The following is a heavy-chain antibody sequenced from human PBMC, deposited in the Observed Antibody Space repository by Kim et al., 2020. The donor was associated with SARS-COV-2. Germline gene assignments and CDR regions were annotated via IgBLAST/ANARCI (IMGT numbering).Heavy chain of an antibody. V-gene: IGHV3-23*01. Sequence: GGSLRLSCAASGFTFSSYAMSWVRQAPGKGLEWVSALSGSGGTTYYADSVKGRFTISRDNAKNTLYLQMNSMRAEDTAAYYCSKDRGPYTYVAVYWGQGT. CDR2: LSGSGGTT. CDR1: GFTFSSYA. J-gene: IGHJ1*01. D-gene: IGHD3-16*01. CDR3: SKDRGPYTYVAVY.